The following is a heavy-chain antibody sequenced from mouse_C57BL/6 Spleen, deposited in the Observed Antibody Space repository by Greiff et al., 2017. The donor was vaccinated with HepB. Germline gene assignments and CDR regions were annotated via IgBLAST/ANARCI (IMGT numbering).Heavy chain of an antibody. CDR2: IYPGDGDT. J-gene: IGHJ2*01. CDR1: GYAFSSYW. CDR3: ARRQLRLDFDY. V-gene: IGHV1-80*01. Sequence: VQLQQSGAELVKPGASVKISCKASGYAFSSYWMNWVKQRPGKGLEWIGQIYPGDGDTNYNGKFKGKATLTADKSSSTAYMQLSSLTSEDSAVYFCARRQLRLDFDYWGQGTTLTVSS. D-gene: IGHD3-2*02.